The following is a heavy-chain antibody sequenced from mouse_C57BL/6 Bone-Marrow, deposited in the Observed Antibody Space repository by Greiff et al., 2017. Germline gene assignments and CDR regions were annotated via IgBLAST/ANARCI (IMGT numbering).Heavy chain of an antibody. V-gene: IGHV1-76*01. D-gene: IGHD3-2*02. J-gene: IGHJ2*01. CDR1: GYTFTDYY. Sequence: VQLQQSGAELVRPGASVKLSCKASGYTFTDYYINWVKQRPGQGLEWIARIYPGSGNTYYNEKFKGKATLTAEKSSSTAYMQLSSLTSEDSAVYFCATTAQAPFDYWGQGTTLTVSS. CDR2: IYPGSGNT. CDR3: ATTAQAPFDY.